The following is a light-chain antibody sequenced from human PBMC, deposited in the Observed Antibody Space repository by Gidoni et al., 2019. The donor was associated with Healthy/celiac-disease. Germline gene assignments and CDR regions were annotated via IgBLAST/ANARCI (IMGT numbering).Light chain of an antibody. CDR3: QSADSSGTYEGVV. J-gene: IGLJ2*01. Sequence: SYELTPPPSVSVSPGQTARITCSGDALPKQYAYWYQQKPGQAPVLVIYKDSERPSGIPERFSGSSSGTTVTLTISGVQAEDEADYYCQSADSSGTYEGVVFGGGTKLTVL. CDR1: ALPKQY. CDR2: KDS. V-gene: IGLV3-25*03.